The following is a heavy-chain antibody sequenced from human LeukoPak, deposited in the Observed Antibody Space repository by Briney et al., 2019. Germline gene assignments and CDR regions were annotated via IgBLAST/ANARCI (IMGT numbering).Heavy chain of an antibody. CDR1: GYIFTSYW. CDR3: ARTKFGRSYGYPTDAFDI. J-gene: IGHJ3*02. CDR2: IYPGDSDT. Sequence: GESLKISCKGSGYIFTSYWIGWVRQMPGKGLEWMGIIYPGDSDTRYSPSFQGQVTISADKSISTAYLQWSSLKASDTAMYYCARTKFGRSYGYPTDAFDIWGQGTMVTVSS. D-gene: IGHD5-18*01. V-gene: IGHV5-51*01.